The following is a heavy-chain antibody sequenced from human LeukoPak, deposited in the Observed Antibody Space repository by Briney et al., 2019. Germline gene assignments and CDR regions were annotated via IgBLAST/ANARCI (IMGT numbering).Heavy chain of an antibody. Sequence: SGGSLRLSCAASGFTFSTYSMYWVRQAPGKGLEWVSYISSSSSTIYYADSVKGRFTISRDNAKNSLYLQMNSLRAEDTAVYYCARGSTYYDSSGQVPFDYWGQGTLVTVSS. D-gene: IGHD3-22*01. CDR3: ARGSTYYDSSGQVPFDY. J-gene: IGHJ4*02. CDR2: ISSSSSTI. CDR1: GFTFSTYS. V-gene: IGHV3-48*01.